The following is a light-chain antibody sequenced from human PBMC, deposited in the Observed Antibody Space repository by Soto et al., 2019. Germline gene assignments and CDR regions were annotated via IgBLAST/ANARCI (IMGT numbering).Light chain of an antibody. CDR1: QSISSY. V-gene: IGKV1-39*01. Sequence: DIQMTQSPSSLSASVGDRVTITCRASQSISSYLNWYQQKPGKAPKLLIYDASSLESGVPQRFSGSGSGTEFTLTISSLEPEDFAVYYCQQRSNWPLTFGGGTKVDIK. J-gene: IGKJ4*01. CDR2: DAS. CDR3: QQRSNWPLT.